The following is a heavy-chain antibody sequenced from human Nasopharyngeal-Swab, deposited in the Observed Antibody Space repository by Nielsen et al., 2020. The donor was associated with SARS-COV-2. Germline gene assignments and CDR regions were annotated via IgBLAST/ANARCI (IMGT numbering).Heavy chain of an antibody. D-gene: IGHD6-19*01. CDR3: ARDGDSSGWYKPYYYYYGMDV. CDR1: GFTFSDYY. CDR2: ISSSGSTI. V-gene: IGHV3-11*01. Sequence: GESLKISCAASGFTFSDYYMSWIRQAPGKGLEWVSYISSSGSTIYYADSVKGRFTISRDNAKNSLYLQMNSLRAEDTAVYYCARDGDSSGWYKPYYYYYGMDVWGQGTTVTVSS. J-gene: IGHJ6*02.